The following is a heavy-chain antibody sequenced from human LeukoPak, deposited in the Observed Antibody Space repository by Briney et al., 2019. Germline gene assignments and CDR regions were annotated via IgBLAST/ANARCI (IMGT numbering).Heavy chain of an antibody. J-gene: IGHJ6*02. CDR3: AKGSSSSSRDVYGMDV. CDR2: ISYDGSNK. D-gene: IGHD6-6*01. Sequence: GGSLRLSCAASGFTFSSYAMHWVRQAPGKGLEWVAVISYDGSNKYYADSVKGRFTISRDNSKNTLYLQMNSLRAEDTAIYYCAKGSSSSSRDVYGMDVWGQGTTVTVSS. V-gene: IGHV3-30-3*01. CDR1: GFTFSSYA.